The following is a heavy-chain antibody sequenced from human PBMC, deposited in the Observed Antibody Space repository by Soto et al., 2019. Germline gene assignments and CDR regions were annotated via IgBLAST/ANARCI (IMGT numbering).Heavy chain of an antibody. V-gene: IGHV3-23*01. D-gene: IGHD4-17*01. J-gene: IGHJ4*02. CDR1: GFTFSSYA. Sequence: GGSLRLSCAASGFTFSSYAMSWGRQAPGKWLEWVSIITSDGRTYYADSVKGRFTISRDNSKNTLYLQRNSLRAEDTAVYYCAKDYSPVTTDPLSVVLFDXWGQGALVTVS. CDR3: AKDYSPVTTDPLSVVLFDX. CDR2: ITSDGRT.